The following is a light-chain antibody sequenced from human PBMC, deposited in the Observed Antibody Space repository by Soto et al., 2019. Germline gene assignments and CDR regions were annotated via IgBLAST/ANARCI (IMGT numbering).Light chain of an antibody. J-gene: IGKJ5*01. CDR3: RQYGGSPPIT. Sequence: LTQPPCTLSLSPGERATLSCRATQSVSNNYLAWYQQKPGQAPRVVFYGASTRATGIPDRFSGSGSGTDLTLTITRLEPEDFAVYYCRQYGGSPPITFGQGTRLEIK. V-gene: IGKV3-20*01. CDR1: QSVSNNY. CDR2: GAS.